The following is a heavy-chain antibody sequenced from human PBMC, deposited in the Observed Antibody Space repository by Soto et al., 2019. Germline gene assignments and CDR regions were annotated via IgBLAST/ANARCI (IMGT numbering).Heavy chain of an antibody. V-gene: IGHV4-59*08. D-gene: IGHD1-26*01. J-gene: IGHJ6*02. CDR1: SGPSSSHN. Sequence: QVQLQQSGPRLVKPSETLSLTCTVSSGPSSSHNWGWIRQSPGRGLEWIGYVYYTGDTSYKPSLTSRVTISADTSTNNISLSLTSVTAADTAVYYCVRQGIDYLHGLVDVWGQGTTVSVSS. CDR2: VYYTGDT. CDR3: VRQGIDYLHGLVDV.